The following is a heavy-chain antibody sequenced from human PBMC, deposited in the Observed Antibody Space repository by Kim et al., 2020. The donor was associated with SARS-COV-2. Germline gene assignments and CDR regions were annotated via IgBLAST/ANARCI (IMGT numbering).Heavy chain of an antibody. Sequence: GGSLRLSCTASEFTFSSYWMSWVRKAPGKGLEWVANIKQDGNEKYYVDSVKGRFTISRDNAKNSLYLQMNSLRAEDTAVYYCARARDYSSGTYRAFDYWGQGTLVTVSS. V-gene: IGHV3-7*03. CDR1: EFTFSSYW. D-gene: IGHD3-10*01. CDR3: ARARDYSSGTYRAFDY. J-gene: IGHJ4*02. CDR2: IKQDGNEK.